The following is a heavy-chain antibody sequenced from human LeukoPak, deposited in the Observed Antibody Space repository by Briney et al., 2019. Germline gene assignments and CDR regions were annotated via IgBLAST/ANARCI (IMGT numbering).Heavy chain of an antibody. CDR3: ARLASPADF. D-gene: IGHD6-6*01. V-gene: IGHV5-51*01. CDR1: GYRFTRYW. J-gene: IGHJ4*02. Sequence: GASLQISCQGSGYRFTRYWIGWVRQVPGKGLEWMGIIYPGDSDTRYSPSFQGQVTISADKSTTTAYLQWSSLKASDTAMYYCARLASPADFWGQGTPVTVSS. CDR2: IYPGDSDT.